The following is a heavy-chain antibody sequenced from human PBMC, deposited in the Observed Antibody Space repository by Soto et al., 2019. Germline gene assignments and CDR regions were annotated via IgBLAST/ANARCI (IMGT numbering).Heavy chain of an antibody. V-gene: IGHV4-34*01. D-gene: IGHD3-3*01. CDR2: INHSGST. CDR3: ARGLLNFVWWSGYLSNNWFDP. J-gene: IGHJ5*02. Sequence: SETLSLTCAVYGGSFSGYYWSWIRQPPGKGLEWIGEINHSGSTNYNPSLKSRVTISVDTSKNQFSLKLSSVTAADTAVYYCARGLLNFVWWSGYLSNNWFDPWGQGTLVTVSS. CDR1: GGSFSGYY.